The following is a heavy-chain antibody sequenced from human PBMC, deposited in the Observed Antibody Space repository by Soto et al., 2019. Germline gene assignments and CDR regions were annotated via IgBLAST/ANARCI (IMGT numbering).Heavy chain of an antibody. CDR2: IVVGSGNT. D-gene: IGHD3-10*01. V-gene: IGHV1-58*01. J-gene: IGHJ6*02. CDR3: AAAGIYGSGSYYYYGMDV. Sequence: EASVKVSCKASGFTFTSSAVQWVRQARGQRLEWIGWIVVGSGNTNYAQKFQEGVTITRDMSTSTAYMELSSLRSEDTAVYYCAAAGIYGSGSYYYYGMDVWGQGTTVTVSS. CDR1: GFTFTSSA.